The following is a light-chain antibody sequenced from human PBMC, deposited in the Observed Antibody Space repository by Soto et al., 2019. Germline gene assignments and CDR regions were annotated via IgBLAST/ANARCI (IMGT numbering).Light chain of an antibody. CDR3: QQANSFPLT. J-gene: IGKJ4*01. CDR2: DVS. V-gene: IGKV1-5*01. CDR1: QSINNL. Sequence: DVQITQSPCTLSASVVDRVTITCRASQSINNLLAWYQQKPGKAPKFLIYDVSTLESGVPSRFSGSGSGTEFTLTISSLQPEDFATYYCQQANSFPLTFGGGTKVDI.